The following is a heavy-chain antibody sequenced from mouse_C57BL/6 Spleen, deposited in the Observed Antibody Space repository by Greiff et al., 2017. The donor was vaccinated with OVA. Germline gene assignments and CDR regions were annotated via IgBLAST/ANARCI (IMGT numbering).Heavy chain of an antibody. CDR2: ISDGGSYT. CDR3: AREGDYDYEDY. CDR1: GFTFSSYA. D-gene: IGHD2-4*01. Sequence: EVNLVESGGGLVKPGGSLKLSCAASGFTFSSYAMSWVHQTPEKRLEWVATISDGGSYTYYPDNVKGRFPISRDNAKTDLYLQMSHMKSEDTAMYYCAREGDYDYEDYWGQGTTLTVSS. J-gene: IGHJ2*01. V-gene: IGHV5-4*01.